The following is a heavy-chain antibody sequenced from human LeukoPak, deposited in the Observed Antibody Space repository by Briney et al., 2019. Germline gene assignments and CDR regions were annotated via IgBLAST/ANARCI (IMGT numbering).Heavy chain of an antibody. CDR2: ISGSGGST. D-gene: IGHD6-13*01. J-gene: IGHJ4*02. V-gene: IGHV3-23*01. CDR3: AKDPGIAAGRGYYFHY. Sequence: GGSLRLSCAASGFTFTSYAMSWVRQAPGKGLEWVSAISGSGGSTYYADSVKGRFTISRDNSKNTLYLQMNSPRAEDTAVYYCAKDPGIAAGRGYYFHYWGQGTLVTVSS. CDR1: GFTFTSYA.